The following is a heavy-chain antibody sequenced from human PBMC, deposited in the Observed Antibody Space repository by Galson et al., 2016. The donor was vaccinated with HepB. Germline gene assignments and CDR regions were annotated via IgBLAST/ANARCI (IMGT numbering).Heavy chain of an antibody. CDR2: INPLSGGT. J-gene: IGHJ5*02. CDR1: GYTFINYY. V-gene: IGHV1-46*01. CDR3: ARAIMTPSDNWFDT. D-gene: IGHD2-8*01. Sequence: SVKVSCKASGYTFINYYIHWVRQAPGQGLEWMGIINPLSGGTDYAQRFQGRVTMTRDTSTSTVSMELSSLRSEDTAVYYCARAIMTPSDNWFDTWGQGTVVTVSS.